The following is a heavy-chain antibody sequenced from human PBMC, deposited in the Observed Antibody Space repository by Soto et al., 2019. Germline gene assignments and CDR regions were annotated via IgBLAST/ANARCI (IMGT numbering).Heavy chain of an antibody. V-gene: IGHV4-4*02. CDR2: IYHSGGT. D-gene: IGHD1-26*01. CDR3: ARGPRSGSYSVDGLDV. J-gene: IGHJ3*01. CDR1: GASLSTSNW. Sequence: QVQLQQSGPGLVNPSGTLSLTCVVSGASLSTSNWWSWVRQPPGKGLAWIGEIYHSGGTIYSPSLKSRVSMSVDKSRNQFSLRLTTVTAADTAIYYCARGPRSGSYSVDGLDVWRQGTVVTVSS.